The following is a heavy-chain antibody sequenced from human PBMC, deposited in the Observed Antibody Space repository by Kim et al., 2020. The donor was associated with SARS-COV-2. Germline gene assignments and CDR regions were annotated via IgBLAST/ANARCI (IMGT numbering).Heavy chain of an antibody. J-gene: IGHJ3*02. Sequence: YSPSVQGQVTISADKSISTAYLQWSSLKASDTAMYYCARHIVGATSAFDIWGQGTMVTVSS. D-gene: IGHD1-26*01. V-gene: IGHV5-51*01. CDR3: ARHIVGATSAFDI.